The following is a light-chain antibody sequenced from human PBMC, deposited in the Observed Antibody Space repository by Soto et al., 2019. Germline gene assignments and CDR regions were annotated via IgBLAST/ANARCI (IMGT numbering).Light chain of an antibody. CDR1: RSDVGGHNF. CDR3: SAYAGNNNPVI. J-gene: IGLJ2*01. CDR2: EVT. Sequence: QSALTHPPSASGSPGQSVTISCTGTRSDVGGHNFVSWYQQHPGKAPKFLIYEVTKRPSGVPDRFSGSKSGITASLTVSGLQADDEAYYYCSAYAGNNNPVIFGGGTKLTVL. V-gene: IGLV2-8*01.